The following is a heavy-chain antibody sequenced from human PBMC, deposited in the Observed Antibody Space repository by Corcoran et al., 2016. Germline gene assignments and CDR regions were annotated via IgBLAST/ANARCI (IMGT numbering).Heavy chain of an antibody. CDR2: INHSGST. CDR3: ARRVAGLDD. CDR1: GGSFSGYY. J-gene: IGHJ4*02. V-gene: IGHV4-34*01. Sequence: QVQLQQWGAGLLKPSETLSLTCAVYGGSFSGYYWSWIRQPPGKGLEWIGEINHSGSTNYNPSLKSRVTISVDTSKNQFFLKQSSVIAADTAVDCSARRVAGLDDWGQGTLVTVSS. D-gene: IGHD6-19*01.